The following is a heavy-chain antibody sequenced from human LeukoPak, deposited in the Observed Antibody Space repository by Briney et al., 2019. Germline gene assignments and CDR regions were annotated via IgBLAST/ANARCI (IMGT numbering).Heavy chain of an antibody. Sequence: SETLSLTCAVYGGSFSGYYWSWLRQPPGKGLEWIGEINHSGSTNYNPSLKSRATVSVDTSKNQFSLKLSSVTAADTAVYYCARASQVVDTAMAGYDYWGQGTLVTVSS. CDR3: ARASQVVDTAMAGYDY. D-gene: IGHD5-18*01. J-gene: IGHJ4*02. V-gene: IGHV4-34*01. CDR2: INHSGST. CDR1: GGSFSGYY.